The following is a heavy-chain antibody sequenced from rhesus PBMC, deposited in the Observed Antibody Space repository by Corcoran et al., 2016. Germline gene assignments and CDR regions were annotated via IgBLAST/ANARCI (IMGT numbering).Heavy chain of an antibody. J-gene: IGHJ4*01. Sequence: QVTLKESGPALVKPTQTLTLTCTFSGFSLTTSGMGVGWIRQPPGKALEWMALIYWDDDKRYSPALKSRLTISKDTSKNQVVLTMTNMDPVDTATYYCARDQQDYYSGSYYYFDYWSQGVLVTVSS. CDR3: ARDQQDYYSGSYYYFDY. V-gene: IGHV2-174*01. D-gene: IGHD3-16*01. CDR1: GFSLTTSGMG. CDR2: IYWDDDK.